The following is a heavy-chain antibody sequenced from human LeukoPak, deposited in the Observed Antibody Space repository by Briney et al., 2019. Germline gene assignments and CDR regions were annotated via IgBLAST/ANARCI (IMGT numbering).Heavy chain of an antibody. CDR2: VYYSGST. V-gene: IGHV4-39*01. J-gene: IGHJ3*02. Sequence: PSETLSLTCTVSGGSFSSSSYYWGWIRQPPGKGLEWIGSVYYSGSTYYNPSLKSRVTISVDTSKNQFSLKLSSVTAADRAVYYCASHLQPFWSGYHTAFDIWGQGTMVTVSS. D-gene: IGHD3-3*01. CDR3: ASHLQPFWSGYHTAFDI. CDR1: GGSFSSSSYY.